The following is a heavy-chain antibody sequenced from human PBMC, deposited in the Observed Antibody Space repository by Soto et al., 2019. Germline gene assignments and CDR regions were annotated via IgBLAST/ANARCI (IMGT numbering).Heavy chain of an antibody. CDR3: AKDHPGDYYDSSGYYPI. CDR1: GFTFSSYA. J-gene: IGHJ3*02. V-gene: IGHV3-23*01. D-gene: IGHD3-22*01. CDR2: ISGSGGST. Sequence: EVQLLESGGGLVQPGGSLRLSCAASGFTFSSYAMSWVRQAPGKGLEWVSAISGSGGSTYYADSVKGRFTISRDNSKNTLYLQMNSLRAEDTAVYYCAKDHPGDYYDSSGYYPIWGQGTMVTVSS.